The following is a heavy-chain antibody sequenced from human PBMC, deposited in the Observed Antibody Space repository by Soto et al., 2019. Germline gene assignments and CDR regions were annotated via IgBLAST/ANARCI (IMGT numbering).Heavy chain of an antibody. D-gene: IGHD3-22*01. Sequence: QVQLVDSGGGVVQPGRSLRLSCAASGFTFRNYAMHWVRQAPGKGLEWVALISNDGSNKYYADSVKGRFTISRDNSQNTLYTQMTNLRPEDTAVYFCAKVTVGYYYFDYWGQVTLGSVSS. CDR3: AKVTVGYYYFDY. CDR1: GFTFRNYA. V-gene: IGHV3-30*04. CDR2: ISNDGSNK. J-gene: IGHJ4*02.